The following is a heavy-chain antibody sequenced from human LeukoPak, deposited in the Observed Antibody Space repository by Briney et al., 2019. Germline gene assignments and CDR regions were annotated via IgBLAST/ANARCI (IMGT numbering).Heavy chain of an antibody. CDR2: IIPIFGTA. V-gene: IGHV1-69*05. CDR1: GGTFSSYA. CDR3: ARHGPYMVRGGGPPNWFDP. D-gene: IGHD3-10*01. J-gene: IGHJ5*02. Sequence: GASVKVSCKASGGTFSSYAISWVRQAPGQGLEWMGGIIPIFGTANYAQKFQGRVTITTDESTSTAYMELSSLRSEDTAVYYCARHGPYMVRGGGPPNWFDPWGQGTLVTVSS.